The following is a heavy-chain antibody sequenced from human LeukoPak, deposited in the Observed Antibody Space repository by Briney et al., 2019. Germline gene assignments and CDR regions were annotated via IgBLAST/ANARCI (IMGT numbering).Heavy chain of an antibody. CDR3: ARASWISSSDAVR. V-gene: IGHV3-23*01. CDR1: GLSFSSFA. D-gene: IGHD6-25*01. CDR2: LRGNGET. J-gene: IGHJ4*02. Sequence: GGPLRSSVSALGLSFSSFAMSWVRRGPGGGLDWVSSLRGNGETFYADSVRGRFTLSSDSFTNTVYLQLNNLRVEDTAIYYCARASWISSSDAVRWGQGTLVTVSS.